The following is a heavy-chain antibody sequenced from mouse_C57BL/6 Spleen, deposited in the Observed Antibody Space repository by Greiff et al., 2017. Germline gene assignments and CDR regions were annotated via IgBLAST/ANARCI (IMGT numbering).Heavy chain of an antibody. D-gene: IGHD2-4*01. J-gene: IGHJ2*01. V-gene: IGHV1-64*01. CDR3: APSGYDYDEGVDY. CDR2: IHPNSGST. Sequence: VKLQQPGAELVKPGASVKLSCKASGYTFTSYWMHWVKQRPGQGLEWIGMIHPNSGSTNYNEKFKSKATLTVDKSSSTAYMQLSSLTSEDSAVYYCAPSGYDYDEGVDYWGQGTTLTVSS. CDR1: GYTFTSYW.